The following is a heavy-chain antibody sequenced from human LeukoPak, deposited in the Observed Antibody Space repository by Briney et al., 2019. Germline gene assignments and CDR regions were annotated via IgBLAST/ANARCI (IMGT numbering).Heavy chain of an antibody. Sequence: PGGSLRLSCAASGFTLSSYWMHWVRQAPGQGLEWVSAISGSAGNTYYADSVKGRFTISRDNSKNTRYLQMNSLRAEDTSVYYCTIRWGQWLVGDYWGQGTLVTVSS. D-gene: IGHD6-19*01. CDR2: ISGSAGNT. J-gene: IGHJ4*02. CDR3: TIRWGQWLVGDY. V-gene: IGHV3-23*01. CDR1: GFTLSSYW.